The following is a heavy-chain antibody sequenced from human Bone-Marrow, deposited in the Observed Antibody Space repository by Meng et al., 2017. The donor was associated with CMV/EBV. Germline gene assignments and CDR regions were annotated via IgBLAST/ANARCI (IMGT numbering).Heavy chain of an antibody. CDR3: ARAHLPPIAAPDAYYFDY. CDR1: GGTFSSYA. V-gene: IGHV1-69*05. D-gene: IGHD6-6*01. Sequence: SVKVSCKASGGTFSSYAISWVRQAPGQGLEWMGGIIPIFGTANYAQKFQGRVTITTDESTSTAYMELSSLRSEDTAVYYCARAHLPPIAAPDAYYFDYCGQGTLVTVSS. CDR2: IIPIFGTA. J-gene: IGHJ4*02.